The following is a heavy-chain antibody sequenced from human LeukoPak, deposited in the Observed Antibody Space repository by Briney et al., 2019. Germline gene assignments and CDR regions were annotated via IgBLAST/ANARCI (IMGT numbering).Heavy chain of an antibody. CDR2: IYYSGST. CDR1: GGSISSHY. Sequence: SETLSLTCAVSGGSISSHYWSWIRQPPGKGLEWIGYIYYSGSTNYNPSLKSRVTISVDTSKNQFSLKLSSVTAADTAVYYCARRADWFDPWGQGAPVTVSS. CDR3: ARRADWFDP. J-gene: IGHJ5*02. V-gene: IGHV4-59*11.